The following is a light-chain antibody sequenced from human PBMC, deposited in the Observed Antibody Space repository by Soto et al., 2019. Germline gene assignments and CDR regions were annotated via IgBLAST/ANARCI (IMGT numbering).Light chain of an antibody. Sequence: DIQMTQSPSTLSASVGDRVTITCRASQTISGWLAWYQHKPGKAPKVLIYRASSLESGVPSRFSGSGSGAEFTLTISSLQPDDFATYYCQQYNSYSKTFGQGTKVEI. J-gene: IGKJ1*01. CDR2: RAS. V-gene: IGKV1-5*03. CDR3: QQYNSYSKT. CDR1: QTISGW.